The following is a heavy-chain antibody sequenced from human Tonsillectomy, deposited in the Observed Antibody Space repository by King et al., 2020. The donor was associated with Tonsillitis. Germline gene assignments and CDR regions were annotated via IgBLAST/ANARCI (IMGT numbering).Heavy chain of an antibody. J-gene: IGHJ4*02. CDR1: GFTFSSYG. V-gene: IGHV3-30*03. CDR2: ISYDGSNK. CDR3: AGGYSFDY. Sequence: VQLVESGGGVVQPGRSLRLSCAASGFTFSSYGMLWVRQAPGKGLEWVAVISYDGSNKYYADSVKGRFTISRDNSKNTLYLQMNSLRAEDTAVYYCAGGYSFDYWGQGTLVTVSS. D-gene: IGHD5-18*01.